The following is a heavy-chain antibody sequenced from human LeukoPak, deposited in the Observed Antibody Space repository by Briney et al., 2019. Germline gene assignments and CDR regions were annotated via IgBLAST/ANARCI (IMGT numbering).Heavy chain of an antibody. Sequence: PGGSLRLSCAASGFTFSTYTMHWVRQAPGKGLEWVTFISYDGGKKYNADSVKGRFTISRDNSKNTLYLQMDNLRTEDTAVYYCATSPPLLYSGSYETLDYWGQGTLVTVSS. CDR2: ISYDGGKK. D-gene: IGHD1-26*01. J-gene: IGHJ4*02. CDR1: GFTFSTYT. CDR3: ATSPPLLYSGSYETLDY. V-gene: IGHV3-30-3*01.